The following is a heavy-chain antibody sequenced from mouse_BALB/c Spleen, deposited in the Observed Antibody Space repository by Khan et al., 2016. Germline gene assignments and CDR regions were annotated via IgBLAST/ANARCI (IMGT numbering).Heavy chain of an antibody. CDR3: ASWLLRYFDV. Sequence: VQLQQSGAELVKPGASVKLSCTASGFNIKDTYMHWVKQRPEQGLEWIGRIDPANGNTKYDPNFQGKATITADTSSNTAYLQLSSLTSEDTAVYYCASWLLRYFDVWGAETTVTVSS. D-gene: IGHD2-3*01. CDR2: IDPANGNT. J-gene: IGHJ1*01. V-gene: IGHV14-3*02. CDR1: GFNIKDTY.